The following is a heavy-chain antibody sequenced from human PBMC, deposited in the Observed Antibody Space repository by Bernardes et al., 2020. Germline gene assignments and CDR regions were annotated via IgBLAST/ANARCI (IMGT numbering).Heavy chain of an antibody. V-gene: IGHV4-59*01. CDR3: ARGEGYSGYLDY. D-gene: IGHD5-12*01. Sequence: SETLSLTCTVSGGSISSYYWSWIRQPPGKGLEWIGYIYYSVSTNYNPSLKSRVTISVDTSKNQFSLKLSSVTAADTAVYYCARGEGYSGYLDYWGQGTLVTVSS. CDR2: IYYSVST. J-gene: IGHJ4*02. CDR1: GGSISSYY.